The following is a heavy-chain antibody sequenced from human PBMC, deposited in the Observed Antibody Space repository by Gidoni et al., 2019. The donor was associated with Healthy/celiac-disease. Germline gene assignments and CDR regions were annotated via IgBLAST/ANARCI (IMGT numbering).Heavy chain of an antibody. CDR3: ARGVGDPGPFDY. Sequence: QVQLVESGGGVVQPGRSLRLSCAASGFTFSSYGMHWVRQAPGKGLEWVAVIWYDGSNKYYADSVKGRFTISRDNSKNTLYLQMNSLRAEDTAVYYCARGVGDPGPFDYWGQGTLVTVSS. CDR1: GFTFSSYG. D-gene: IGHD1-26*01. CDR2: IWYDGSNK. V-gene: IGHV3-33*01. J-gene: IGHJ4*02.